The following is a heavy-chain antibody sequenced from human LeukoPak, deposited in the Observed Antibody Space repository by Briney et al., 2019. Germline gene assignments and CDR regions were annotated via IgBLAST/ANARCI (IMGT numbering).Heavy chain of an antibody. CDR3: AKDKWWGASDH. CDR1: GFSFSAHW. D-gene: IGHD2-8*01. V-gene: IGHV3-74*01. Sequence: GGSLRLSCAASGFSFSAHWMHWVRQAPGKGLVWVAQINGDAAATNYAGSVKGRFTISRDNAKNTVHLQMSTLTAEDTAVYYCAKDKWWGASDHWGQGSLVTVSS. CDR2: INGDAAAT. J-gene: IGHJ4*02.